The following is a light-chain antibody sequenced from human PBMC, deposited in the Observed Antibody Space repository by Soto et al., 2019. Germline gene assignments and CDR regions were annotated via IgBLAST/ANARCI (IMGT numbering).Light chain of an antibody. Sequence: DFVMTQTPLSSPVTLGQPASISCRSSQSLVHSDGNTYLSWLHQRPGQPPRLLIYMISIRFSGVPDRFSVSGAGTDFTLKISRVEAEDVGVYYCMQATQPYTFGQGTKLEIK. CDR3: MQATQPYT. CDR1: QSLVHSDGNTY. CDR2: MIS. V-gene: IGKV2-24*01. J-gene: IGKJ2*01.